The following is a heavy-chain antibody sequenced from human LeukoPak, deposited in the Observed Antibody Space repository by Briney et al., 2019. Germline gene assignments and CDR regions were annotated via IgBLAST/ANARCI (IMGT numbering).Heavy chain of an antibody. CDR1: GGSIINNTYY. J-gene: IGHJ4*02. CDR3: ARASQWLSSHFDY. D-gene: IGHD6-19*01. V-gene: IGHV4-39*07. Sequence: SETLSLTCTVSGGSIINNTYYWAWVRQPPGKGLEWIGSIYYSGSTNYNPSLKSRVTISVDKSKNQFSLKLSSVTAADTAVYYCARASQWLSSHFDYWGQGTLVTVSS. CDR2: IYYSGST.